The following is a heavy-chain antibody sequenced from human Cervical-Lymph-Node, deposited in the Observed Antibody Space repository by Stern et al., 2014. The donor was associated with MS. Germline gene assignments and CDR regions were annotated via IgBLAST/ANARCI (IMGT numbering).Heavy chain of an antibody. CDR1: GYTFTSFG. J-gene: IGHJ4*02. Sequence: QVQLVQSGAEVKKPGASVKVSCKASGYTFTSFGISWVRQAPGQGLEWVGWISAYNGNTNYAQKGQGRVTMTTETSTSTAYLELRSLTSDDTAVYFCARSLGHCSGGSCPMDFDFWGQGTLVTVSS. V-gene: IGHV1-18*01. D-gene: IGHD2-15*01. CDR2: ISAYNGNT. CDR3: ARSLGHCSGGSCPMDFDF.